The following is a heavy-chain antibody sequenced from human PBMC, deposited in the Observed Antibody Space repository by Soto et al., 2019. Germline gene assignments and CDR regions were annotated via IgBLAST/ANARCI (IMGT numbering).Heavy chain of an antibody. D-gene: IGHD2-8*02. J-gene: IGHJ3*02. Sequence: EVQVVESGGGLVQPGGSLRLSCAASGFTFSNYWMTWVRQAPGKGLEWVANIKQDASETFYVDSVKGRFTISRDNAKNSLYLQMNSLRAEDTAVYYWARDSGPRGYDAFDIWGQGTMVTVSS. CDR2: IKQDASET. CDR1: GFTFSNYW. CDR3: ARDSGPRGYDAFDI. V-gene: IGHV3-7*04.